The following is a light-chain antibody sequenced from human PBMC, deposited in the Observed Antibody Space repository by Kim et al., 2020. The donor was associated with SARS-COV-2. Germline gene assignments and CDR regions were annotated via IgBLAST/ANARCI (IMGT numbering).Light chain of an antibody. Sequence: DIQITQSPSTLSASIGDRVTITCRASQSISSWLAWYQQKPGKAPKLLINKASSLESGVPSRFSGSGSGTEFTLTISSLQPDDFATYYCQQYNLYWTFGQGTKVDIK. CDR3: QQYNLYWT. CDR2: KAS. V-gene: IGKV1-5*03. CDR1: QSISSW. J-gene: IGKJ1*01.